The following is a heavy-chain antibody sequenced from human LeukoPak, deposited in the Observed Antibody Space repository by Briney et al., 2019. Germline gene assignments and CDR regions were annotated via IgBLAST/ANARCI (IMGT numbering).Heavy chain of an antibody. Sequence: PGGSLRLSCAASGFTFSSYAMHWVRQAPGKGLEWVAVISYDGSNKYYADSVKGRFTISRDNSKNTLYLQMNSLRAEDTAVYYCARLTGSKADGMDVWGQGTTVTVSS. V-gene: IGHV3-30-3*01. CDR1: GFTFSSYA. CDR2: ISYDGSNK. J-gene: IGHJ6*02. CDR3: ARLTGSKADGMDV. D-gene: IGHD1-14*01.